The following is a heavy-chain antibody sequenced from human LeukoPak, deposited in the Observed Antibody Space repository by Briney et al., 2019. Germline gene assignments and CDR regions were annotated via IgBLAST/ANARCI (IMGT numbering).Heavy chain of an antibody. D-gene: IGHD1-26*01. J-gene: IGHJ4*02. CDR3: ARHPYSGSYHFDY. V-gene: IGHV1-2*02. Sequence: ASVKVSCKSSGYTFTAYYMHWVRQAPGQGLDWMGWINPNSGGTNSAQKFQGRVTMTRDTSISTAYMELSRLTSDDTAVYYCARHPYSGSYHFDYWGQGTLVTVSS. CDR1: GYTFTAYY. CDR2: INPNSGGT.